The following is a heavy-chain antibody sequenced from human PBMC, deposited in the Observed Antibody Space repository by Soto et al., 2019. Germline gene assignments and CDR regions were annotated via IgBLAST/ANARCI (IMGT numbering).Heavy chain of an antibody. V-gene: IGHV3-23*01. D-gene: IGHD3-22*01. CDR1: GFTFSSYA. CDR3: AKSSRSGYYDGEVFDY. CDR2: ISGSGGST. J-gene: IGHJ4*02. Sequence: GGSLRLSCAASGFTFSSYAMSWVRQAPGKGLEWVSAISGSGGSTYYADSVKGRFTISRDNSKNTLYLQMNSLRAEDTAVYYCAKSSRSGYYDGEVFDYWGQGTLVTVSS.